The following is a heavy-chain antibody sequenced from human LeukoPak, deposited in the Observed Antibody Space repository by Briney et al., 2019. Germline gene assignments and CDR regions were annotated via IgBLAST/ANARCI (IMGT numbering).Heavy chain of an antibody. CDR3: ARSRSGYSYDHAAFDI. Sequence: SVTLSLTCTVSGGSIGSCYWSWIRQPPGKGLEWIAYIDYRGSTTYNPSLKSRVTISVDTSRNQFSLKLSSVTAADTAVYYCARSRSGYSYDHAAFDIWGQGTMVTVSS. D-gene: IGHD5-18*01. CDR2: IDYRGST. V-gene: IGHV4-59*01. CDR1: GGSIGSCY. J-gene: IGHJ3*02.